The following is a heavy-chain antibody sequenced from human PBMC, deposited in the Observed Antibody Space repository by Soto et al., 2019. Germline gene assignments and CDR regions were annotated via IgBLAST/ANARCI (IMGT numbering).Heavy chain of an antibody. CDR1: GFSLSTSGVG. Sequence: QITLKESGPALVKPTQTLTLTCTFSGFSLSTSGVGVGWSRQPPGKALEWLAVIYWDDSKHYSPSLGSRLTITKDTSKNQVVLTMTNMDPVATASYFCAHKGYGDYPLDYWGQGTLVTVSS. CDR2: IYWDDSK. D-gene: IGHD4-17*01. V-gene: IGHV2-5*02. CDR3: AHKGYGDYPLDY. J-gene: IGHJ4*02.